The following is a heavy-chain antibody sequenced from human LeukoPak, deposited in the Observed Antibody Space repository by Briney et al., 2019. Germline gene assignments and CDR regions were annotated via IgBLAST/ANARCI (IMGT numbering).Heavy chain of an antibody. CDR3: ATNDYGASDY. J-gene: IGHJ4*02. CDR2: MWSDGSNR. CDR1: GFTFSNYD. V-gene: IGHV3-33*03. Sequence: GGSLRLSCAASGFTFSNYDIHWVRKAPGKGLEWVAFMWSDGSNRYYADSVKGRFTISRDNAKNSLYLQMNSLRAEDTAVFYCATNDYGASDYWGQGTLVTVSS. D-gene: IGHD4-17*01.